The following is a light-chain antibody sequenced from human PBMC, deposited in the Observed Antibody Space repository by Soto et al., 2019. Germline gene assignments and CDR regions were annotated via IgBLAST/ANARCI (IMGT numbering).Light chain of an antibody. CDR2: AAS. Sequence: DIQLTQSPSFLSASVGDRVTITCRARQGISSYLAWYQQKPGKAPKLLIYAASTLQSGVPSRFSDSGSWTEFTLTISRLQPEDLATNYCQQLNSYPLGFGQGTRLQIK. J-gene: IGKJ5*01. V-gene: IGKV1-9*01. CDR1: QGISSY. CDR3: QQLNSYPLG.